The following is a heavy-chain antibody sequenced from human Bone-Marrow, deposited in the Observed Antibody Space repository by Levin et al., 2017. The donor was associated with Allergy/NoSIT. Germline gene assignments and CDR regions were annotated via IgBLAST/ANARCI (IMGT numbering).Heavy chain of an antibody. J-gene: IGHJ6*02. CDR1: GDTSPD. D-gene: IGHD3-16*01. CDR2: ISGSTGFV. CDR3: ARGRVGVGMDV. V-gene: IGHV1-18*01. Sequence: PVASVKVSCRTSGDTSPDITWVRQAPGQGLEWMGWISGSTGFVKLSQTFHHRVTLTTEMSANTAHMELSDLRSDDTAVYFCARGRVGVGMDVWGQGTAVTVSS.